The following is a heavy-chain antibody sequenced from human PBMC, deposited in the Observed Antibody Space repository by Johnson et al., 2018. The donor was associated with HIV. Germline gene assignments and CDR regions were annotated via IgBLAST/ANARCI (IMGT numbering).Heavy chain of an antibody. Sequence: QPGGSLRLSCAASGFTFSNYAMNWVRQAPGKGLEWVSGISNSGGSTYFADSVKGRFTISRDNSKNTLYLQMNSLRAEDTAVYYCSKNSRITYDARSAFGIWCQGTMVTVSS. V-gene: IGHV3-23*01. CDR1: GFTFSNYA. J-gene: IGHJ3*02. D-gene: IGHD3-3*01. CDR2: ISNSGGST. CDR3: SKNSRITYDARSAFGI.